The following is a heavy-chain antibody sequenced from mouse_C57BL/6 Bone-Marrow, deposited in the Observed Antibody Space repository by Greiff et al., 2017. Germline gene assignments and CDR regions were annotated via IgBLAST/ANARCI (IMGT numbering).Heavy chain of an antibody. Sequence: QVQLQQPGTELVKPGASVKLSCKASGYTFTSYWMHWVKQRPGQGLEWIGNINPSNGGTNYNEKFKSKATLTVDKSSSTAYMQLSSLTSEDPAVYYCARGRLRRRTDFDYWGQGTTLTVSS. J-gene: IGHJ2*01. V-gene: IGHV1-53*01. CDR3: ARGRLRRRTDFDY. D-gene: IGHD2-4*01. CDR1: GYTFTSYW. CDR2: INPSNGGT.